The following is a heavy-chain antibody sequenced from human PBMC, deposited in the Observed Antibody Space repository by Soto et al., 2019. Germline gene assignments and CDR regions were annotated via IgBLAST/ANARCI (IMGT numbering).Heavy chain of an antibody. D-gene: IGHD3-22*01. CDR2: INPSGGST. CDR1: GYTFTSYY. V-gene: IGHV1-46*01. J-gene: IGHJ4*02. Sequence: ASVNVSCKASGYTFTSYYMHWVRQAPGQGLEWMGIINPSGGSTSYAQKFQGRVTMTRDTSTSTVYMELSSLRSEDTAVYYCARDPPHYYDSSGPDYWGQGTLVTVSS. CDR3: ARDPPHYYDSSGPDY.